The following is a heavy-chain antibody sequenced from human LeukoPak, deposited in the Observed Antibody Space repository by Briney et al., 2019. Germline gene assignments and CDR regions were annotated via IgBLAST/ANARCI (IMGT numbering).Heavy chain of an antibody. Sequence: GGSLRLSCAASGFTFSSYSMNWVRQAPGKGLEWVSSISSSSSYIYYADSVKGRFTISRDNSKNTLYLQMNSLRAEDTAVYYCAGVGAPAGGYWGQGTLVTVSS. D-gene: IGHD1-26*01. V-gene: IGHV3-21*01. CDR2: ISSSSSYI. CDR1: GFTFSSYS. J-gene: IGHJ4*02. CDR3: AGVGAPAGGY.